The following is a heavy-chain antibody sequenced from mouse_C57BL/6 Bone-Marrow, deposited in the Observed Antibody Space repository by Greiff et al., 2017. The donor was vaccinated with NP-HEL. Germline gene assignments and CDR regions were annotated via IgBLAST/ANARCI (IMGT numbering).Heavy chain of an antibody. CDR2: IYPGNSDT. D-gene: IGHD1-1*01. Sequence: VHVKQSGTVLARPGASVKMSCKTSGYTFTSYWMHWVKQRPGQGLEWIGAIYPGNSDTSYNQKFKGKAKLTAVTSASTAYMELSSLTNEDSAVYYCTRMRTDYYGSSFDYWGQGTTLTVSS. J-gene: IGHJ2*01. CDR1: GYTFTSYW. CDR3: TRMRTDYYGSSFDY. V-gene: IGHV1-5*01.